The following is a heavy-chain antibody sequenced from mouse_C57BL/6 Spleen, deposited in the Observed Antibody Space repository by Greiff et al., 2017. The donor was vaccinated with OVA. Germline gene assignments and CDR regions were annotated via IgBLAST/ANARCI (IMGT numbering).Heavy chain of an antibody. CDR3: ARYYGSAYWYFDV. J-gene: IGHJ1*03. D-gene: IGHD1-1*01. V-gene: IGHV5-9*01. CDR2: ISGGGGNT. Sequence: EVMLVESGGGLVKPGGSLKLSCAASGFTFSSYTMSWVRQTPEKRLEWVATISGGGGNTYYPDSVKGRFTISRDNAKNTLYLQMSSLRSEDTALFYCARYYGSAYWYFDVWGTGTTVTVSS. CDR1: GFTFSSYT.